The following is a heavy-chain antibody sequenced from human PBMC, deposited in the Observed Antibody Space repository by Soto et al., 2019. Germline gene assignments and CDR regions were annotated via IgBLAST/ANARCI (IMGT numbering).Heavy chain of an antibody. J-gene: IGHJ6*02. CDR1: GFTFNFSG. Sequence: GGSLRLSCAPSGFTFNFSGMSWVRQAPGKGLEWVSLMTTSDGRTYYADSVKGRFTISRDNSESTLYLQMNSLRAEDTAVYYCAKALRGGMVVWGQGTTVTVSS. V-gene: IGHV3-23*01. CDR2: MTTSDGRT. CDR3: AKALRGGMVV.